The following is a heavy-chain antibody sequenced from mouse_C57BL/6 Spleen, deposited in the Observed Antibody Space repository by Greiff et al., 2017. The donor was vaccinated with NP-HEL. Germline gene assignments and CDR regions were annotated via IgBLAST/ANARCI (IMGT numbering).Heavy chain of an antibody. CDR3: ASREGYYGSSLYYAMDY. CDR2: INPNNGGT. CDR1: GYTFTDYY. J-gene: IGHJ4*01. V-gene: IGHV1-26*01. Sequence: EVQLQQSGPELVKPGASVKISCKASGYTFTDYYMNWVKQSHGKSLEWIGDINPNNGGTSYNQKFKGKATLTVDTSSSTAYMELRSLTSEDSAVYYCASREGYYGSSLYYAMDYWGQGTSVTVSS. D-gene: IGHD1-1*01.